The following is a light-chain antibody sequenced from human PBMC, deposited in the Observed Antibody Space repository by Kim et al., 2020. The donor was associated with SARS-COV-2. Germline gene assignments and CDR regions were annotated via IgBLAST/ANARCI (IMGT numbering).Light chain of an antibody. V-gene: IGKV3-20*01. CDR3: QQYGSSPST. J-gene: IGKJ5*01. CDR1: QSVSNF. Sequence: EIVVTQSPGTLSVSPGERATLSCRASQSVSNFLAWYQQKSGQAPRLLIYDASSRANDIPDRFSGSGSGTDFTLTITRLEPEDFAVYYWQQYGSSPSTVGQGKRLEIK. CDR2: DAS.